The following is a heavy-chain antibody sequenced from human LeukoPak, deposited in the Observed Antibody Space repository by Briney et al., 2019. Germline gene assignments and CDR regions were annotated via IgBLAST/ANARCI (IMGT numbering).Heavy chain of an antibody. CDR2: MNPNGGNT. V-gene: IGHV1-8*01. CDR1: GYTFTSYD. D-gene: IGHD3-16*01. Sequence: PGASVTVSCKVSGYTFTSYDINWVRQAAGQGLEWMGWMNPNGGNTVYAQKFQGRVTITRNTSISTAYMGLSSLRSEGTAVYYCARALGDGDYYYMDVWGKGTTVTVSS. J-gene: IGHJ6*03. CDR3: ARALGDGDYYYMDV.